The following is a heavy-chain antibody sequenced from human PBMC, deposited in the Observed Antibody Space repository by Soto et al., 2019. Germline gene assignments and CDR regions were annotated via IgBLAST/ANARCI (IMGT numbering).Heavy chain of an antibody. D-gene: IGHD1-1*01. Sequence: QVQLVQSGAEVKKPGSSVRVSCKASGGTLNSYTISWVRQAPGQGLEWMGGIIPVFGTTDYAQKFQGRVTITADQSTGTAYVDLFSLRSEDTAIYYCSISNSCGRGDFWGQGTLVTVSS. CDR3: SISNSCGRGDF. V-gene: IGHV1-69*01. J-gene: IGHJ4*02. CDR1: GGTLNSYT. CDR2: IIPVFGTT.